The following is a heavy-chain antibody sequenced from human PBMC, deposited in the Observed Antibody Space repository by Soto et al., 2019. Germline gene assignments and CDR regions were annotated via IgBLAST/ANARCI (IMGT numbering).Heavy chain of an antibody. V-gene: IGHV3-15*01. CDR3: TTDRGGNAFDI. Sequence: EVQLVESGGGLVKPGGSLRLSCAASGFTFSNAWMSWVRQAPGKGLEWVGRIKSKTDGGTTDYAAPVKGRFTISRDDSKNTLYLQMNSLKTEDTAVYCCTTDRGGNAFDIWGQGTMVTVSS. CDR1: GFTFSNAW. CDR2: IKSKTDGGTT. D-gene: IGHD1-26*01. J-gene: IGHJ3*02.